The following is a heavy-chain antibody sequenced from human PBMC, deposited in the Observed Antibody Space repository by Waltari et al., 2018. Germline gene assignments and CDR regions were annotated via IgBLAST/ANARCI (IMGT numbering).Heavy chain of an antibody. CDR1: GGSISNLNFY. CDR2: IYGSGVT. Sequence: QVPLQESGPGLAKASQTLSLTCDVSGGSISNLNFYWSWIRQPAGKGLEWIGRIYGSGVTDYNPSLRGRATMFLDMSKNQFSLTVDSLIAADTAVYYCAVSPDTATSRAAFHFWGPGTTVSVSS. V-gene: IGHV4-61*02. J-gene: IGHJ6*02. D-gene: IGHD5-18*01. CDR3: AVSPDTATSRAAFHF.